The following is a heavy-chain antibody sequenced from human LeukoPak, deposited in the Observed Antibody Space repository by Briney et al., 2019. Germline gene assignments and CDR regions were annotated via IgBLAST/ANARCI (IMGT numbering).Heavy chain of an antibody. Sequence: TTSETLSLTCTVSGVSISSSNSYWGWIRQPPGKGLEWIGSIYYSGNTYYNASLKSQVSISIDTSKNQFSLKLSSVTAADTAVYYCARGLFMVRGVTLDYWGQGTLVTVSS. D-gene: IGHD3-10*01. CDR3: ARGLFMVRGVTLDY. J-gene: IGHJ4*02. V-gene: IGHV4-39*07. CDR1: GVSISSSNSY. CDR2: IYYSGNT.